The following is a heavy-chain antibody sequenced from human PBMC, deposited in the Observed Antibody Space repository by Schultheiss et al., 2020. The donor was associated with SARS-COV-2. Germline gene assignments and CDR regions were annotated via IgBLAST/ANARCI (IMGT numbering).Heavy chain of an antibody. Sequence: SGPTLVKPTQTLTLTCTFSGFSPSSSGMRVSWIRQPPGKALEWLARIDWDDDKFYSTSLNTRLTISKDTSKNQVVLTMTNMDPVDTATYYCARMGGGAYFDYWGQGTLVTVSS. D-gene: IGHD3-16*01. J-gene: IGHJ4*02. CDR1: GFSPSSSGMR. V-gene: IGHV2-70*04. CDR2: IDWDDDK. CDR3: ARMGGGAYFDY.